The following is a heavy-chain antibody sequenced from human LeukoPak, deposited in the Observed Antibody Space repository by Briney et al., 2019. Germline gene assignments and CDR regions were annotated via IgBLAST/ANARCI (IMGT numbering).Heavy chain of an antibody. CDR2: MNPNSGNT. D-gene: IGHD3-22*01. CDR1: GYTFTSYD. J-gene: IGHJ4*02. CDR3: ARDSELGGNYYDSSGYYTPFDY. V-gene: IGHV1-8*03. Sequence: ASVKVSCKASGYTFTSYDINWVRQATGQGLEWMGWMNPNSGNTGYAQKFQGRVTITRNTSISTAYMELSSLRSEDTAVYYCARDSELGGNYYDSSGYYTPFDYWGQGTLVTVSS.